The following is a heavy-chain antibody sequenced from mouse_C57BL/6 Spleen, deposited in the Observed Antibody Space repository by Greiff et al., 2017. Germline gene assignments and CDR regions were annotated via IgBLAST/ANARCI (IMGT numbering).Heavy chain of an antibody. D-gene: IGHD1-1*01. Sequence: VQLQQPGAELVMPGASVKLSCKASGYTFTSYWMPWVKQRPGQGLEWIGEIDPSDSYTNYNQKFKGKSTVTVDKSSSTAYMQLSSLTSEDSAVYYWARRGVVADYWGQGTTLTVSS. J-gene: IGHJ2*01. V-gene: IGHV1-69*01. CDR3: ARRGVVADY. CDR1: GYTFTSYW. CDR2: IDPSDSYT.